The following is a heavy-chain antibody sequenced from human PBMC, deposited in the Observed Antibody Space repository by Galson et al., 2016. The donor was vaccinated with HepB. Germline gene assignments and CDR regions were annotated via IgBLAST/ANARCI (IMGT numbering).Heavy chain of an antibody. J-gene: IGHJ6*02. CDR2: IRSKAYGETT. CDR3: TRVDLGYCSSSNCFYYYGMDV. V-gene: IGHV3-49*03. D-gene: IGHD2-2*01. Sequence: SLRLSCAASGFTFGDYAMSWFRQAPGKGLEWVGFIRSKAYGETTEYAASVQGRFTLSRDDSKSKGIAYLQMNSLKTEDTAAYYCTRVDLGYCSSSNCFYYYGMDVWGQGTTVTVSS. CDR1: GFTFGDYA.